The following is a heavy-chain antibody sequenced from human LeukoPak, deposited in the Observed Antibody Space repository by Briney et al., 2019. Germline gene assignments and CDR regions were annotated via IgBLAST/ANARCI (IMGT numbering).Heavy chain of an antibody. CDR2: IYPGDSDT. J-gene: IGHJ3*02. D-gene: IGHD5-18*01. V-gene: IGHV5-51*01. CDR3: ARAQLWFRSDAFDI. CDR1: GYSFTSYW. Sequence: HGESLKISCKVSGYSFTSYWIGWVRQMPGKGLEWMGIIYPGDSDTRYSPSFQGQVTISADKSISTAYLQWSSLKASDTAMFYCARAQLWFRSDAFDIWGQGTMVTVSS.